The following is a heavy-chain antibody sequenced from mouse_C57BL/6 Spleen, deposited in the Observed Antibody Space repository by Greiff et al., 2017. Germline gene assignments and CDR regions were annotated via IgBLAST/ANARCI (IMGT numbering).Heavy chain of an antibody. D-gene: IGHD1-1*01. V-gene: IGHV1-69*01. CDR1: GYTFTSYW. Sequence: QVQLQQPGAELVMPGASVKLSCKASGYTFTSYWMHWVKQRPGQGLEWIGEIDPSDSYTNSNQKFKGKSTLTVDKSSSTAYMQLSSLTSEDSAVYYCAREATVVATRLHFDYWGQGTTLTVSS. CDR2: IDPSDSYT. CDR3: AREATVVATRLHFDY. J-gene: IGHJ2*01.